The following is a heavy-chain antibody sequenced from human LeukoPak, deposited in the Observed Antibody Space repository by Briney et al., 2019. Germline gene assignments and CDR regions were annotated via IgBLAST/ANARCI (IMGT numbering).Heavy chain of an antibody. Sequence: GASVKVSCKASGGTFSSYAISWVRQAPGQGLEWMGRIIPILGMANYAQKFQGRVTITADKSTSTAYMELSSLRSEDTAVYYCARGPHGSDPWGQGTLVTVSS. V-gene: IGHV1-69*04. D-gene: IGHD5-24*01. CDR3: ARGPHGSDP. CDR1: GGTFSSYA. CDR2: IIPILGMA. J-gene: IGHJ5*02.